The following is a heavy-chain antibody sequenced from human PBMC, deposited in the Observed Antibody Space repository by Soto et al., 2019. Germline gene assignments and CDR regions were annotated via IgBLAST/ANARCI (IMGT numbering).Heavy chain of an antibody. D-gene: IGHD5-18*01. CDR1: GGSISSSSYY. V-gene: IGHV4-39*07. CDR3: ASPGGYSYNPPRGYFDL. J-gene: IGHJ2*01. Sequence: SETLSLTCTVSGGSISSSSYYWGWIRQPPGKGLEWIGSIYYSGSTYYNPSLKSRVTISVDTSKNQFSLKLSSVTAADTAVYYCASPGGYSYNPPRGYFDLWGRGTLVTVSS. CDR2: IYYSGST.